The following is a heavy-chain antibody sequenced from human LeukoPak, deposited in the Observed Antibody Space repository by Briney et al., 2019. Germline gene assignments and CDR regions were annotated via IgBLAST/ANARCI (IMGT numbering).Heavy chain of an antibody. D-gene: IGHD3-22*01. Sequence: GGSLRLSCAASGFTFSSYEMNWVRQAPGKGLEWVSYISSSDNTIFYADSVKGRFTISRDNAKNSLYLQMNSLRAEDTAVYYCARLTYYYDSSGYYYYAMDVWGQGTTVTVSS. CDR1: GFTFSSYE. V-gene: IGHV3-48*03. CDR2: ISSSDNTI. J-gene: IGHJ6*02. CDR3: ARLTYYYDSSGYYYYAMDV.